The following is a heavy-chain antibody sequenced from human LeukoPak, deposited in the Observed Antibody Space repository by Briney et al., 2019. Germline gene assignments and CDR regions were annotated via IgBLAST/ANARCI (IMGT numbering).Heavy chain of an antibody. J-gene: IGHJ4*02. CDR3: ASYSGPTIEFDY. CDR1: GFTFSSYG. V-gene: IGHV3-30*03. Sequence: GGSLRLSCAASGFTFSSYGMHWVRQAPGKGLEWVAVISYDGSNKYYADSVKGRFTISRDNSKNTLHLQMNSLRAEDTAVYYCASYSGPTIEFDYWGQGTLVTVSS. D-gene: IGHD6-19*01. CDR2: ISYDGSNK.